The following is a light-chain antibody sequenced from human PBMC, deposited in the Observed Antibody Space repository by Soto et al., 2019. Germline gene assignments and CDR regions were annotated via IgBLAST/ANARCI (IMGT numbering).Light chain of an antibody. Sequence: DIQLTQSPSFLSASVGDRFTITCLASQGISSYLAWYQQKPGKAPKLLIYAASTLQSGVPSRFSGSGSGTEFTLTISSLQPEDFATYYCQQLNSYPPTFGQGTRLEIK. CDR2: AAS. J-gene: IGKJ5*01. CDR3: QQLNSYPPT. V-gene: IGKV1-9*01. CDR1: QGISSY.